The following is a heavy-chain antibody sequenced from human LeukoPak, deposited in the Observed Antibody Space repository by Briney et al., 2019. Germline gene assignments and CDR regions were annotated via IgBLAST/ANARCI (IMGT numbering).Heavy chain of an antibody. CDR1: GGAFTDYY. CDR2: INHSRST. D-gene: IGHD3-10*01. Sequence: SETLSLTCAVYGGAFTDYYWSWIRQPPGKGLEWIGEINHSRSTNYNPSLKSRVTISVDTSKNQFSLKLSSVTAADTAVYYCARYYGSGSYYYYYCYMDVWGKGTTVTISS. V-gene: IGHV4-34*01. CDR3: ARYYGSGSYYYYYCYMDV. J-gene: IGHJ6*03.